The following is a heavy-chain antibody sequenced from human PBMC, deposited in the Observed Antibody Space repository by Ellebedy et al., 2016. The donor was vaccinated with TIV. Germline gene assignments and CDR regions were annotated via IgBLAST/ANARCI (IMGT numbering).Heavy chain of an antibody. CDR1: AASISSFS. Sequence: MPSETLSLTCTVSAASISSFSWSWIRQPPGKGLDWIGSIFYSGSTNYNPSLKSRVTISVDTSQNQFSLKLSSVTAADTAVYYCARRRLPDHFDYWGQGTLVTVSS. J-gene: IGHJ4*02. V-gene: IGHV4-59*08. CDR3: ARRRLPDHFDY. CDR2: IFYSGST.